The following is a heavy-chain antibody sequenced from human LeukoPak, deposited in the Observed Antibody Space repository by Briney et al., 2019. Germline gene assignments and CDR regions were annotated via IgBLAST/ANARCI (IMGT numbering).Heavy chain of an antibody. CDR1: GYTFTGYY. D-gene: IGHD3-10*01. J-gene: IGHJ4*02. V-gene: IGHV1-2*06. CDR2: INPNSGGT. CDR3: AREKFGELPATDY. Sequence: GASVKVSCKASGYTFTGYYMHWVRQAPGQGLEWMGRINPNSGGTNYARKFQGRVTMTRDTSISTAYMELSRLRSDDTAVYYCAREKFGELPATDYWGQGTLVTVSS.